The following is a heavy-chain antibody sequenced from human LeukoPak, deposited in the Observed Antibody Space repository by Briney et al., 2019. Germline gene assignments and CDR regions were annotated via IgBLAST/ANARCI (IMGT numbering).Heavy chain of an antibody. CDR2: IYYSGST. V-gene: IGHV4-61*01. J-gene: IGHJ4*02. D-gene: IGHD7-27*01. CDR1: GGSVSSGSYY. Sequence: KPSETLSLTCTVSGGSVSSGSYYWRWIRQPPGKGLEWIGYIYYSGSTNYNPSLKSRVTISVDTSKNQFSLKLSSVTAADTAVYYCARGWGSLYYFDFWGQGTLVTVSS. CDR3: ARGWGSLYYFDF.